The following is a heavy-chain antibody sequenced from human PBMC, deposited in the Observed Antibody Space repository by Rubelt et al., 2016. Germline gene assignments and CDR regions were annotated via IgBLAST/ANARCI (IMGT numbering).Heavy chain of an antibody. CDR2: IYPGDSDT. Sequence: EVQLVQSGAEVKKPGESLKISCKGSEYSFTSYWIGWVRQMPGKGLEWMGIIYPGDSDTRYSPSFQGQVTISADKSIITAYLLWSILRASDSAMYYCAGPVSGSWTFAYWGQGTLVTVSS. V-gene: IGHV5-51*01. CDR3: AGPVSGSWTFAY. J-gene: IGHJ4*02. D-gene: IGHD1-26*01. CDR1: EYSFTSYW.